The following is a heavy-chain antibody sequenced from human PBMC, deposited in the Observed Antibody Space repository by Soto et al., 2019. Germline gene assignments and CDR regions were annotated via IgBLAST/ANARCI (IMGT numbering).Heavy chain of an antibody. CDR2: ISSSGSTI. V-gene: IGHV3-48*03. CDR3: ARASYYYDSSGSIIRFCAFDI. J-gene: IGHJ3*02. Sequence: GGSLRLSCAASGFTFSSYERNWVRQGPGKGLEGVSYISSSGSTIYYADSVKGRFTISRDKAKNSLYLQMNSLRDEDTAVYYCARASYYYDSSGSIIRFCAFDIWGQGTMVTVSS. CDR1: GFTFSSYE. D-gene: IGHD3-22*01.